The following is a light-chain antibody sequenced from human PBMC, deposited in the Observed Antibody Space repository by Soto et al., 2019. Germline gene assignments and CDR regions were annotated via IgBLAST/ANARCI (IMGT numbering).Light chain of an antibody. CDR3: SSYTTYNTGV. Sequence: QSVLTQPASMSGSPGQSITISCTGTSSDVGGYNYVSWYQQHPGKAPKLMIYEVSNRPSGVSNRFSGSKSGNTASLTISGLQAEDEADYYCSSYTTYNTGVFGGGTKLTVL. V-gene: IGLV2-14*01. CDR2: EVS. CDR1: SSDVGGYNY. J-gene: IGLJ3*02.